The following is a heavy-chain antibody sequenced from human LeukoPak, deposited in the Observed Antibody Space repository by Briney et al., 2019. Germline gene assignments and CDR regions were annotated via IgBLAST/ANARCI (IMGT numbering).Heavy chain of an antibody. CDR1: GFTFGDHY. V-gene: IGHV3-72*01. J-gene: IGHJ5*02. CDR2: IRNKAKSSST. CDR3: ARSVGSYSFFDP. D-gene: IGHD1-26*01. Sequence: PGGSLRLSCAVTGFTFGDHYMDWVRQAPGKGLEWVGRIRNKAKSSSTEYAASVRGRFTISRDESRKSLFLQMNSLKTEDTAVYYCARSVGSYSFFDPWGQGTLVTVSS.